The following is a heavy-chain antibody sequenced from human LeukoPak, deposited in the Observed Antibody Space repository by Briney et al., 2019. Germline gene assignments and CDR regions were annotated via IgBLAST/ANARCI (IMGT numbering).Heavy chain of an antibody. CDR2: ISSSGSYI. CDR1: GFTFSSYS. CDR3: ATLRGGYCSSTSCFGYFQH. Sequence: GGSLRLSCAASGFTFSSYSMNWVRQAPGKGLEWVSSISSSGSYIYYADSVKGRFTISRDNAKNSLYLQMNSLRAEDTAVYYCATLRGGYCSSTSCFGYFQHWGQGTPVTVSS. J-gene: IGHJ1*01. D-gene: IGHD2-2*01. V-gene: IGHV3-21*01.